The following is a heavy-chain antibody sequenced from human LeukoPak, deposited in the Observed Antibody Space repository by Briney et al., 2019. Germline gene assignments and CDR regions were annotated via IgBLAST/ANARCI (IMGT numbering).Heavy chain of an antibody. J-gene: IGHJ3*02. CDR2: IYYSGST. D-gene: IGHD1-26*01. V-gene: IGHV4-59*01. CDR3: ARGRVVGALDAFDI. CDR1: GGSISSYY. Sequence: SETLSLTCTVSGGSISSYYWSWIRQPPGKGLEWIGYIYYSGSTNYNSSLKSRVTISVDTSKNQFSLKLSSVTAADTAVYYCARGRVVGALDAFDIWGQGTMVTVSS.